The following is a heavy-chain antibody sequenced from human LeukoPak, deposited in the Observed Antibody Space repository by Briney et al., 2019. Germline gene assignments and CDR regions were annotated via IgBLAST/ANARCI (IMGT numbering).Heavy chain of an antibody. V-gene: IGHV1-69*02. CDR2: IIPILGIA. D-gene: IGHD2-2*01. CDR3: ARDGRYCSSTSCHWADY. CDR1: GGTFSSYT. Sequence: SVKVSCKASGGTFSSYTISWVRQAPGQGLEWMGRIIPILGIANYAQKFQGRVTITADKSTSTAYMELSSLRSEDTAVYYCARDGRYCSSTSCHWADYWGQGTVVTVSS. J-gene: IGHJ4*02.